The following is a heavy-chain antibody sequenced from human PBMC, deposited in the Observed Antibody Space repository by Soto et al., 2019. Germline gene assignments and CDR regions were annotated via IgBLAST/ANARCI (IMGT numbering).Heavy chain of an antibody. Sequence: QVQLQESGPGVVKPSETLSLTCTISGGSISGYYWTWIRQSPGKGLEYIGYVYNGNTNYNPSLISRVTISVDTSKNQFPLKLISVTAAVTAVYYGRRISYHGDFAYWGQGTLVTVSS. CDR1: GGSISGYY. CDR2: VYNGNT. D-gene: IGHD2-21*01. CDR3: RRISYHGDFAY. V-gene: IGHV4-59*08. J-gene: IGHJ4*02.